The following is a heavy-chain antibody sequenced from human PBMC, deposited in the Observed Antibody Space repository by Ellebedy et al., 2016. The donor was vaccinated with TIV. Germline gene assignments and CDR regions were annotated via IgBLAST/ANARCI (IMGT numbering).Heavy chain of an antibody. D-gene: IGHD4-23*01. CDR1: GDSISSYH. J-gene: IGHJ3*01. CDR2: IYYTERI. Sequence: MPSETLSLTCTVSGDSISSYHWNWIRQPPGKGLEWIGCIYYTERIKYKPSLRSRVTMSEDRSRNQFSLMLKSVTAADTAVYYCVKLNVGGGGRGVWGQGTMVTVSS. V-gene: IGHV4-59*08. CDR3: VKLNVGGGGRGV.